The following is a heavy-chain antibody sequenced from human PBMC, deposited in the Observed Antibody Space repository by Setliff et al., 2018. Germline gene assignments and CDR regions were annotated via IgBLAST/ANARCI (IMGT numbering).Heavy chain of an antibody. D-gene: IGHD3-10*01. Sequence: ETLSLTCTVSGGSISSYYWSWIRPPSGKGLEWIGHIYIGGSANYNPSLKSRVTMSLDKSKNQFSLKLYSVTAADTAVYFCARVRITPYCMDVWGKGTTVTVSS. CDR1: GGSISSYY. J-gene: IGHJ6*03. V-gene: IGHV4-4*07. CDR3: ARVRITPYCMDV. CDR2: IYIGGSA.